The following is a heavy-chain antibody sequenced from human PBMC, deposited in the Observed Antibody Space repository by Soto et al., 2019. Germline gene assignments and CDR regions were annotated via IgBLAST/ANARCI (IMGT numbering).Heavy chain of an antibody. CDR1: GFTFSSYG. CDR3: ARDRYSSGWYDLDY. Sequence: QVQLVESGGGVVQPGRSLRLSCAASGFTFSSYGMHWVRQAPGKGLEWVAVRWYDGSNKYYVDSVKGRFTISRDNSKNTLDLQMNSQRAEDTAVYYCARDRYSSGWYDLDYWGQGTLVTVSS. J-gene: IGHJ4*02. D-gene: IGHD6-19*01. CDR2: RWYDGSNK. V-gene: IGHV3-33*01.